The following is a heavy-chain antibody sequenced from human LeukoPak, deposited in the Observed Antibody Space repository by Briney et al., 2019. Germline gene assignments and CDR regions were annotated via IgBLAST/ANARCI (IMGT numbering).Heavy chain of an antibody. D-gene: IGHD3-3*01. CDR2: ISAYNGNT. J-gene: IGHJ4*02. CDR3: ARDPDYDFWSGYYSY. V-gene: IGHV1-18*01. CDR1: GYTFTSYG. Sequence: ASVKVSCKASGYTFTSYGISWVRQAPGQGPEWMGWISAYNGNTNYAQKLQGRVTMTTDTSTSTAYMELRSLRSDDTAVYYCARDPDYDFWSGYYSYWGQGTLVTVSS.